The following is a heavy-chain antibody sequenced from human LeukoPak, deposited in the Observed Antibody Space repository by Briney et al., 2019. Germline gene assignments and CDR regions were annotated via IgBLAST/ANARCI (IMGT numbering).Heavy chain of an antibody. Sequence: ASVKVSCKASGYTFTSYDSNWVRQATGQGLEWMGWMNPNSGNTGYAQKFQGRVTMTRNTSISTAYMELSSLRSEDTAVYYCAREPLGGGIETPTFDYWGQGTLVTVSS. CDR1: GYTFTSYD. J-gene: IGHJ4*02. V-gene: IGHV1-8*01. D-gene: IGHD3-16*01. CDR3: AREPLGGGIETPTFDY. CDR2: MNPNSGNT.